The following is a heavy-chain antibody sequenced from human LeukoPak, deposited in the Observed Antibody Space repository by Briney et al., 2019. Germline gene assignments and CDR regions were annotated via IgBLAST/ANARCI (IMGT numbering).Heavy chain of an antibody. CDR1: GYIFTGYY. CDR3: ASQQLQWRESYYFDD. CDR2: INPNTGGT. Sequence: ASVKVSCKASGYIFTGYYMHWVRQAPGQGREWMGWINPNTGGTKYAQKFQGRVTMTRDTSISTAYMELSRLGSDDTALYYCASQQLQWRESYYFDDWGQGTLVTVSS. D-gene: IGHD5-24*01. V-gene: IGHV1-2*02. J-gene: IGHJ4*02.